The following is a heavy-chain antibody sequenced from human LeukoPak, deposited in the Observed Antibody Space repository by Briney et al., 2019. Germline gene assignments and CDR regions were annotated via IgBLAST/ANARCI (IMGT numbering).Heavy chain of an antibody. CDR1: GGSISSGGYY. J-gene: IGHJ5*02. CDR3: ARVPLPFITIFAVVAEGGSAFDP. CDR2: IYYSGST. V-gene: IGHV4-31*03. Sequence: SETLSLTCTVSGGSISSGGYYWSWIRQHPRKGLEWIGYIYYSGSTYYNPSLKSRVTISVDTSKNQFSLKLSSVTAADTAVYYCARVPLPFITIFAVVAEGGSAFDPWGQGTLVTVSS. D-gene: IGHD3-3*01.